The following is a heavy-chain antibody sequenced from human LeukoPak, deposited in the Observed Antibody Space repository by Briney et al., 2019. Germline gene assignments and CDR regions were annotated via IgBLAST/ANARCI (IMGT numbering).Heavy chain of an antibody. D-gene: IGHD1-20*01. CDR3: ARSRYNWNAPTYFNY. CDR2: IYPGDSDT. J-gene: IGHJ4*02. Sequence: GEALKISFKGSGYSFTTYWIGWGRQRPGKGLGWMGMIYPGDSDTRYSPSFQGQVTISADKSISTAYLQWSSLKASDTAMYYCARSRYNWNAPTYFNYWGQGTLVTVSS. CDR1: GYSFTTYW. V-gene: IGHV5-51*01.